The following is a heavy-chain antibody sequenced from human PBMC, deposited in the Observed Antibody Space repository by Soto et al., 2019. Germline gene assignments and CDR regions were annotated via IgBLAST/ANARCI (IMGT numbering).Heavy chain of an antibody. CDR1: GFTFSSYG. CDR3: ARDGGSYSTTDAFDI. D-gene: IGHD1-26*01. Sequence: GGSLRLSCAASGFTFSSYGMHWVLQAPCKGLEWVAVIWYDGSNKYYADSVKGRFTISRDNSKNTLYLQMNSLRAEDTAVYYCARDGGSYSTTDAFDIWGQGTVVTVSS. J-gene: IGHJ3*02. CDR2: IWYDGSNK. V-gene: IGHV3-33*01.